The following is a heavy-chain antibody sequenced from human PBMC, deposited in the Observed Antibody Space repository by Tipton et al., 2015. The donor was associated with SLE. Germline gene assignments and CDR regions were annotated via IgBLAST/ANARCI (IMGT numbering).Heavy chain of an antibody. V-gene: IGHV3-11*04. J-gene: IGHJ4*02. CDR3: ARDMDGDYGFDY. D-gene: IGHD4-17*01. CDR1: GFIFSDYY. Sequence: SLRLSCAASGFIFSDYYMSWIRQAPGKGLEWGSYISSSGSTVYYADSVKGRFTISRDNAKNSLSLQMNSLRAEDTAVYYCARDMDGDYGFDYWGQGTLVTVSA. CDR2: ISSSGSTV.